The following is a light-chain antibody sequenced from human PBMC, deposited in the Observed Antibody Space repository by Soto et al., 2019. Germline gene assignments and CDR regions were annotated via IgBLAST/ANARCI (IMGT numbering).Light chain of an antibody. CDR2: GAS. Sequence: EIVLTQSPCTLSLSPGKRATLSCRASQSVSSSYLAWYQQKPAQAPSLIIYGASSRTTGIPDRFGGSGWRTDFPLTISILAAEDFAVYYCQKYGSSPWTFGQGTRVEIK. CDR3: QKYGSSPWT. J-gene: IGKJ5*01. V-gene: IGKV3-20*01. CDR1: QSVSSSY.